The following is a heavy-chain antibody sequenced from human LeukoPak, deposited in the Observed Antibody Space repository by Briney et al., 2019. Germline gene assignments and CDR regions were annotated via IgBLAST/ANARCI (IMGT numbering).Heavy chain of an antibody. D-gene: IGHD3-10*01. CDR2: IRYDGSNK. CDR3: ARELGRLVNYCYGMDV. V-gene: IGHV3-30*02. Sequence: GGSLRLSCAASGVTFSSYGMHWVRQAPGKGLEWVAFIRYDGSNKYYADSVKGRFTISRDNSKNTLYLQMNSLRAEDTAVYYCARELGRLVNYCYGMDVWGQGTTVTVSS. J-gene: IGHJ6*02. CDR1: GVTFSSYG.